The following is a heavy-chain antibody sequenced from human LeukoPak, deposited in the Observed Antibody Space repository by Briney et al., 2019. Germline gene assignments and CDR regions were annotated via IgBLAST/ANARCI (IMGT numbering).Heavy chain of an antibody. J-gene: IGHJ3*02. D-gene: IGHD2-8*01. Sequence: ASVKVSCKASGYTFTSYDINWVRQATGQGLEWMGWMNPNSGNTGYAQKFQGRVTITRNTSISTAYMELSSLRSEDTAVYYCARDRSAPHMLWNAFEIWGQGTMVTVSS. CDR2: MNPNSGNT. CDR3: ARDRSAPHMLWNAFEI. V-gene: IGHV1-8*03. CDR1: GYTFTSYD.